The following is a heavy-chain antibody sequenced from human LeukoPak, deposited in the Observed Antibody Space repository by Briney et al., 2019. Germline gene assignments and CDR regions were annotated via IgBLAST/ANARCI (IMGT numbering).Heavy chain of an antibody. CDR1: GGSISNKY. Sequence: PSETLSLTCTVSGGSISNKYWSWIRQPPGKGLEWIGYIYYSGSTNYNPSLKSRVTILVDTSKNQFSLKLSSVTAADTAVYYCARLDYDSSGYWGQGTLVTVSS. D-gene: IGHD3-22*01. CDR2: IYYSGST. CDR3: ARLDYDSSGY. J-gene: IGHJ4*02. V-gene: IGHV4-59*08.